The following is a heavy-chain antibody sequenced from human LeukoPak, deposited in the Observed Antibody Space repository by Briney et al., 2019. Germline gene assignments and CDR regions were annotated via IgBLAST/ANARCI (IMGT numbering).Heavy chain of an antibody. Sequence: GGSLRLSCAASGFTFSSYAMSWVRQAPGKGLEWVSAISGSGGSTYYADSVKGRFTISRDNSKNTLYLQMNSLRAEDTAVYYCAKDGETCYYDSSGYVDYWGQGTLVTVSS. CDR1: GFTFSSYA. D-gene: IGHD3-22*01. J-gene: IGHJ4*02. V-gene: IGHV3-23*01. CDR2: ISGSGGST. CDR3: AKDGETCYYDSSGYVDY.